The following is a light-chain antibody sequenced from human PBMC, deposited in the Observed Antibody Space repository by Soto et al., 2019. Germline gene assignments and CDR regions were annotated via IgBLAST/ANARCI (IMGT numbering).Light chain of an antibody. J-gene: IGLJ3*02. V-gene: IGLV2-18*01. Sequence: QSALTQPPSVSGSPGQSVTISCTVITSDVGDYEHVSWYQLAPGTAPKLLISDVINRPSGVPDRFSGSRSGNTPSLTISGLQAEDEADYYCGLFTSSATWVFGGGTKLTVL. CDR3: GLFTSSATWV. CDR1: TSDVGDYEH. CDR2: DVI.